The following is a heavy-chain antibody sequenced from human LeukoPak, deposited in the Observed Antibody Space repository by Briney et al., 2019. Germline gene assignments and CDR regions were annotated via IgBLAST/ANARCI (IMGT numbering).Heavy chain of an antibody. CDR2: ISSSSSYI. CDR1: GFTFSTYS. CDR3: ARDMIAVAGYDY. V-gene: IGHV3-21*01. D-gene: IGHD6-19*01. J-gene: IGHJ4*02. Sequence: GGSLRLSCAASGFTFSTYSMNWVRQAPGKGLEWVSSISSSSSYIYYADSVKGRFTISRDNAENSLYLQMNSLRAEDTAAYYCARDMIAVAGYDYWGQGTLVTVSS.